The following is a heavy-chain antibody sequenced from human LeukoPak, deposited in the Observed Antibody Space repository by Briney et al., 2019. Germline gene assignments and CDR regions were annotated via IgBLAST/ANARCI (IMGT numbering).Heavy chain of an antibody. V-gene: IGHV3-30*02. J-gene: IGHJ3*01. Sequence: GGSLRLSCAASGFIFSDNNMHWVRQAPGKGLEWVGFIWLDGSRQKNADSVKGRFTLSRDNSKSTLYLQMNSLRPEDTAVYYCVKDASWAFDFWGQGTTVTVSS. CDR3: VKDASWAFDF. CDR2: IWLDGSRQ. CDR1: GFIFSDNN.